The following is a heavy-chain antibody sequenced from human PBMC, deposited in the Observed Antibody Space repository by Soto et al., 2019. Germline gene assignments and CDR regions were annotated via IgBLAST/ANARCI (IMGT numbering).Heavy chain of an antibody. J-gene: IGHJ1*01. CDR2: ISYDGSNK. Sequence: GGSLRLSCAASGITFSSYAMHWVRQAPGKGLEWVAVISYDGSNKYYADSVKGRFTISRDNSKNTLYLQMNSLTAEDTALYYCARGGTLAAPGTEYFQRWGQGTLVTVSS. V-gene: IGHV3-30-3*01. D-gene: IGHD6-13*01. CDR3: ARGGTLAAPGTEYFQR. CDR1: GITFSSYA.